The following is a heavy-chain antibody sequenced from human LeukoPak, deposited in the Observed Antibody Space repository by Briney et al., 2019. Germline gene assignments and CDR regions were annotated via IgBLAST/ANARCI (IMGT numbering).Heavy chain of an antibody. CDR3: ASSGGFDWLSGLYYFDY. CDR1: GGTFSSYA. CDR2: IIPIFGTA. Sequence: SVKVSCKASGGTFSSYAISWARQAPGQGLEWMGGIIPIFGTANYAQKFQGRVTITADESTSTAYMELSSLRSEDTAVYYCASSGGFDWLSGLYYFDYWGQGTLVTVSS. J-gene: IGHJ4*02. V-gene: IGHV1-69*13. D-gene: IGHD3-9*01.